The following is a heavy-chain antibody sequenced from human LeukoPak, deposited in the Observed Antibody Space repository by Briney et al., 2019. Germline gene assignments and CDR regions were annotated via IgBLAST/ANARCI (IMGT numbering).Heavy chain of an antibody. CDR1: GFTFSSYT. Sequence: GGSLRLSCSASGFTFSSYTMHWVRQAPGKGLEYVSAISSNGGNTYYADSVKGRFTISKDNSKNTLYLQMSSLRAEDTAVYYCVKDAGGYYDSSGYFDYWGQGTLVTVSS. V-gene: IGHV3-64D*09. CDR3: VKDAGGYYDSSGYFDY. CDR2: ISSNGGNT. J-gene: IGHJ4*02. D-gene: IGHD3-22*01.